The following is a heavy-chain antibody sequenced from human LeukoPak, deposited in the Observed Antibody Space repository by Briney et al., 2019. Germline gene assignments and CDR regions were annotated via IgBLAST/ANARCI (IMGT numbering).Heavy chain of an antibody. CDR2: IKQDGSEK. CDR1: GFTFSSYW. J-gene: IGHJ4*02. V-gene: IGHV3-7*01. CDR3: ARDRSNYYFDY. D-gene: IGHD4-11*01. Sequence: GGSLGLSCAASGFTFSSYWMSWVRQAPGKGLEWVANIKQDGSEKYYVDSVKGRFTISRDNAKNSLYLQMNSLRAEDTAVYYCARDRSNYYFDYWGQGTLVTVSS.